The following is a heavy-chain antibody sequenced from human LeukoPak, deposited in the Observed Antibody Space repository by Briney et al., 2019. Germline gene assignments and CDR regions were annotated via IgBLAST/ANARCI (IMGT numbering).Heavy chain of an antibody. Sequence: SQTLSLTCTVSGDSISSGGYYWSWIRQHPGKGLEWIGFIFDGGNTYYNPSLKSRVTISVDTSKNQLSLNLTSVTAADTAVYYCARVAGASLTIFGVDHWYFDLWGRGTLVTVSS. CDR3: ARVAGASLTIFGVDHWYFDL. J-gene: IGHJ2*01. D-gene: IGHD3-3*01. CDR2: IFDGGNT. CDR1: GDSISSGGYY. V-gene: IGHV4-31*03.